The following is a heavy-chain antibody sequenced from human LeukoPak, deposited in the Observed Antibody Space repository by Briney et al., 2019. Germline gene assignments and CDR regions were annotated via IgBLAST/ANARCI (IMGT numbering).Heavy chain of an antibody. CDR1: GFTFSAHY. CDR3: ARGKRYYDILTGYLIGQYYFDY. CDR2: IYSGGIT. V-gene: IGHV3-53*01. D-gene: IGHD3-9*01. J-gene: IGHJ4*02. Sequence: PGGSLRLSCVASGFTFSAHYMDWVRQAPGKGLEWVSVIYSGGITYYADSVKGRFTISRDNSKNTLYLQMNSLRAEDTAVYYCARGKRYYDILTGYLIGQYYFDYWGQGTLVTVSS.